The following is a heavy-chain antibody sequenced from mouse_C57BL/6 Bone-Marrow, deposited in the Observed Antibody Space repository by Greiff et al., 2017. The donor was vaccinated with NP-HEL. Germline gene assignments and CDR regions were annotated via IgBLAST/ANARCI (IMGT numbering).Heavy chain of an antibody. J-gene: IGHJ1*03. V-gene: IGHV1-64*01. Sequence: VQLQQPGAELVKPGASVKLSCKASGYTFTSYWMHWVKQRLGQGLEWIGMIHPNSGSTNYNEKFKSKATLTVDKSSSTAYMQLSSLTSEDSAVYYCARGIFTTVVATSWYFDVWGTGTTVTVSS. D-gene: IGHD1-1*01. CDR3: ARGIFTTVVATSWYFDV. CDR1: GYTFTSYW. CDR2: IHPNSGST.